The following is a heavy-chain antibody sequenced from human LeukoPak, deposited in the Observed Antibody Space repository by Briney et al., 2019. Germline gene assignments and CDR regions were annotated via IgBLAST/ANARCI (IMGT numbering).Heavy chain of an antibody. CDR3: ASAAMVTNWFDP. Sequence: GASVKVSCKASGYTFTSYGISRVRQAPGQGLEWTGWISAYNGNTNYAQKLQGRVTMTTDTSTSTAYIELRSLRSDDTSVYYCASAAMVTNWFDPWGQGTLVTVSS. CDR2: ISAYNGNT. D-gene: IGHD5-18*01. J-gene: IGHJ5*02. V-gene: IGHV1-18*01. CDR1: GYTFTSYG.